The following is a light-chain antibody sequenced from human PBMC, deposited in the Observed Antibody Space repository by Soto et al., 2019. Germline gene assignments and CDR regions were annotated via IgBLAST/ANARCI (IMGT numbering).Light chain of an antibody. J-gene: IGLJ1*01. V-gene: IGLV2-14*01. CDR3: NSYTSKSTGV. Sequence: QSALTQPASGSGSPGQSITICCTGTSSDVGGYNYVSWYQQHPGKAPKLIIYEVSNRPSGVSNRFSGSKSGNTASLTISGLQAEDEADYYCNSYTSKSTGVFGTGTKLTVL. CDR2: EVS. CDR1: SSDVGGYNY.